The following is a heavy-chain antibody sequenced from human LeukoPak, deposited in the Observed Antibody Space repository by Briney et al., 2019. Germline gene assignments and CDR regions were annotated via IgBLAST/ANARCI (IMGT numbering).Heavy chain of an antibody. J-gene: IGHJ4*02. V-gene: IGHV4-59*12. CDR1: GGSISSYY. CDR3: ARVDTIPWGPTAFDY. CDR2: IYYSGST. D-gene: IGHD3-9*01. Sequence: PSETLSLTCTVSGGSISSYYWSWIRQPPGKGLEWIGYIYYSGSTNYNPSLKSRVTISVDTSKNQFSLKLSSVTAADTAVYYCARVDTIPWGPTAFDYWGQGTLVTVSS.